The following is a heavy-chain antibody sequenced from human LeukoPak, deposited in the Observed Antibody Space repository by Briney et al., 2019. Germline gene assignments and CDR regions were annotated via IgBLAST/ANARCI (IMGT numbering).Heavy chain of an antibody. CDR1: GFTLSSYW. D-gene: IGHD2-2*01. V-gene: IGHV3-7*01. CDR2: IKQDGSEK. Sequence: GGSLRLSCAASGFTLSSYWMSWVRQAPGKGLEWVANIKQDGSEKYYVDSVKGRFTISRDNAKNSLYLQMNSLRAEDTAVYYCARTRDNYYYMDVWGKGTTVTVSS. J-gene: IGHJ6*03. CDR3: ARTRDNYYYMDV.